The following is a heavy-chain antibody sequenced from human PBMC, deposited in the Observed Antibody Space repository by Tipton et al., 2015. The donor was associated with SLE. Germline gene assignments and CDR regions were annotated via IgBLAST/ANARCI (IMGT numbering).Heavy chain of an antibody. CDR3: ARGSSSSSWASFDY. CDR2: INHSGST. J-gene: IGHJ4*02. D-gene: IGHD6-13*01. V-gene: IGHV4-39*07. Sequence: TLSLTCTVSGGSISSSSYYWGWIRQPPGKGLEWIGEINHSGSTNYNPSLKSRVTISVDTSKNQFSLKLSSVTAADTAVYYCARGSSSSSWASFDYWGQGTLVTVSS. CDR1: GGSISSSSYY.